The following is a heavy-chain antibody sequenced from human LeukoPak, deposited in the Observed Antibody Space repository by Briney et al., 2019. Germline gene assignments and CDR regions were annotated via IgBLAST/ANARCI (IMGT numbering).Heavy chain of an antibody. CDR3: AKGHQDYYDSSGYFFFDY. CDR2: ISGSGGSI. CDR1: GFTSSSYA. J-gene: IGHJ4*02. V-gene: IGHV3-23*01. Sequence: GGSLRLSCAASGFTSSSYAMSWVRQAPGKGLEWVSGISGSGGSIYYADSVKGRFTISRDNSKNTLYLQMNSLRAEDTAVYYCAKGHQDYYDSSGYFFFDYWGQGTLVTVSS. D-gene: IGHD3-22*01.